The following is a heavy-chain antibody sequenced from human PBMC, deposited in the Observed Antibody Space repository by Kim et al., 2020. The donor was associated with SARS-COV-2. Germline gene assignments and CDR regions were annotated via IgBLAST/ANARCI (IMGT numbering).Heavy chain of an antibody. CDR3: ARSNGVGPSGYDTYYFDY. Sequence: GESLKISCKGSGYSFTSYWIGWVRQMPGKGLEWMGIIYPGDSDTRYSPSFKGQVTISADKSISTAYLQWSSLKASDTAMYYCARSNGVGPSGYDTYYFDYWGQGTLVTVSS. J-gene: IGHJ4*02. V-gene: IGHV5-51*01. CDR2: IYPGDSDT. D-gene: IGHD5-12*01. CDR1: GYSFTSYW.